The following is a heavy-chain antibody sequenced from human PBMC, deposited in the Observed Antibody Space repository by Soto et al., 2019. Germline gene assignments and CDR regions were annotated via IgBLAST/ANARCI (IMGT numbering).Heavy chain of an antibody. CDR1: GFTVSTSG. D-gene: IGHD1-7*01. V-gene: IGHV3-33*01. Sequence: QVQLVESGGGVVQPGRSLRLSCAASGFTVSTSGMHWVRQAPGKGLEWVAVMWDDGGNKYNVDSVKGRFTISRDNARNTLYLQMNSLRAEDTAVYYCARGNWKYGYFDYWGQGTLVTVSS. CDR2: MWDDGGNK. J-gene: IGHJ4*02. CDR3: ARGNWKYGYFDY.